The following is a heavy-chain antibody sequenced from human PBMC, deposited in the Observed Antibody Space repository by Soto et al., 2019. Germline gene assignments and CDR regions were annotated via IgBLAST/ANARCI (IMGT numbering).Heavy chain of an antibody. V-gene: IGHV1-8*01. J-gene: IGHJ5*02. CDR3: ARGRYCSSTSCYRGGWFDP. Sequence: QVQLVQSGAEVKKPGASVKVSCKASGYTFTSYDINWVRQATGQGLEWMGWMNPNSGNTGYAQKCQGRVTRTRNTSISTAYMELSSLRSEDTAVYYCARGRYCSSTSCYRGGWFDPWGQGTLVTVSS. CDR1: GYTFTSYD. CDR2: MNPNSGNT. D-gene: IGHD2-2*02.